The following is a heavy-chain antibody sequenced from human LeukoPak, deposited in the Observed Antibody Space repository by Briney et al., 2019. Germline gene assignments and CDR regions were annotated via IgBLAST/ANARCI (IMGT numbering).Heavy chain of an antibody. D-gene: IGHD5-12*01. V-gene: IGHV1-69*13. CDR1: GGTFSTFA. CDR3: ARVGSGYEWTIGY. CDR2: IFPIFGTT. Sequence: SVKVSCKASGGTFSTFAISWVRQTPGQGLEYIGGIFPIFGTTNYAQKFQGRVTVTADESTSTAYMELSSLRSEDTAVYYCARVGSGYEWTIGYWGQGTLVTVSS. J-gene: IGHJ4*02.